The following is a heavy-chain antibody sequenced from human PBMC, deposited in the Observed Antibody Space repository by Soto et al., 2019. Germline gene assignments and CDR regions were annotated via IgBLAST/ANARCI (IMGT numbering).Heavy chain of an antibody. CDR1: GYSFTGYW. CDR3: ARRDGPGGYCSGGSCYSSLDWFDP. V-gene: IGHV5-51*01. CDR2: IYPGDSDT. Sequence: GESLKISCKGSGYSFTGYWIGWVRQMPGKGLEWMGIIYPGDSDTRYSPSFQGQVTISADKSISTAYLQWSSLKASDTAMYYCARRDGPGGYCSGGSCYSSLDWFDPWGQGTLVTVSS. D-gene: IGHD2-15*01. J-gene: IGHJ5*02.